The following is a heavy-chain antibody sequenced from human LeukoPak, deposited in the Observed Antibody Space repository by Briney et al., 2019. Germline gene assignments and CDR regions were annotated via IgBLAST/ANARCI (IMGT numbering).Heavy chain of an antibody. CDR2: ISYDGSNK. D-gene: IGHD3-10*01. V-gene: IGHV3-30-3*01. Sequence: GRSLRLSCAASGFTFSSYAMHWVRQAPGKGLEWVAVISYDGSNKYYADSVKGRFTISRDNSKNTLYLQMNSLRAEDTAVYYCARDGSGSYGHAFDIWGQGTMVTVSS. CDR3: ARDGSGSYGHAFDI. CDR1: GFTFSSYA. J-gene: IGHJ3*02.